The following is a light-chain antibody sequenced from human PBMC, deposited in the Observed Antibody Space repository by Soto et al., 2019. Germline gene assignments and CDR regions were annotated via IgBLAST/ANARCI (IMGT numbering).Light chain of an antibody. CDR2: GAS. J-gene: IGKJ4*01. Sequence: EIVMTQSPATLSLSPGETATLSCRASQSVHSNLAWFQQHPGQAPRLLIYGASSRATGIPVRFSGSGSGTEFTLTISSLQPEDFAVYYCQQYNSWPLTFGGGTKVEIK. CDR3: QQYNSWPLT. CDR1: QSVHSN. V-gene: IGKV3-15*01.